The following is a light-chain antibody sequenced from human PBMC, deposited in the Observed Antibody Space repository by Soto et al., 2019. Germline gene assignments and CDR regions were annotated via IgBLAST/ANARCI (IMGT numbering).Light chain of an antibody. CDR1: SSNIGAGYD. Sequence: QSVLTQPPSVSGAPGQRVTIYCTGSSSNIGAGYDVHWYQQLPGTAPKLLIYGNSNRPSWVPDRFSGSKSGTSASLAITGLQAEDEADYYCQSYDSSLSGYVVFGGGTKLTVL. CDR3: QSYDSSLSGYVV. CDR2: GNS. V-gene: IGLV1-40*01. J-gene: IGLJ2*01.